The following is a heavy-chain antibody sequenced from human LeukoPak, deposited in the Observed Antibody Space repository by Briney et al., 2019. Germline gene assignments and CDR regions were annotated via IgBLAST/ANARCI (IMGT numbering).Heavy chain of an antibody. CDR3: ARAPGYGAAYYFDY. Sequence: GGTLRLSCAATGFTFSNFAMHWVRQAPGKGLEWVAVVSYDGSYKYYADSVKGRFTISRDNSKNTLYLQMNSLRAEDTAVYYCARAPGYGAAYYFDYWGQGTLVTVSS. CDR2: VSYDGSYK. CDR1: GFTFSNFA. V-gene: IGHV3-30*04. J-gene: IGHJ4*02. D-gene: IGHD1-1*01.